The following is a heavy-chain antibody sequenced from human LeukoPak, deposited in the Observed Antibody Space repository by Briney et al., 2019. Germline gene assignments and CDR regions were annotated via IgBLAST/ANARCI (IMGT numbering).Heavy chain of an antibody. CDR1: GYTFTGYY. V-gene: IGHV1-8*02. Sequence: GASVKVSCKASGYTFTGYYMHWVRQAPGQGLEWMGWINPNSGNTGYAQKFQGRVTMTRNTSISTAYMELSSLRSEDTAVYYCARGVGATHRVYFDYWGQGTLVTVSS. J-gene: IGHJ4*02. CDR3: ARGVGATHRVYFDY. D-gene: IGHD1-26*01. CDR2: INPNSGNT.